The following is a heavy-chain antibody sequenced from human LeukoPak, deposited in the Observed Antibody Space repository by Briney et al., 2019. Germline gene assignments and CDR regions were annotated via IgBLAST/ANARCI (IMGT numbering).Heavy chain of an antibody. CDR1: GFTVSSNY. Sequence: GGSLRLSCAASGFTVSSNYMSWVRQAPGKGLEWVSVIYSGGSTYYADSVKGRFTISRDNSKNTLYLQMNSLRAEDTAVYYCATTIVGATYFDYWGQGTLVTVSS. J-gene: IGHJ4*02. CDR2: IYSGGST. V-gene: IGHV3-53*01. D-gene: IGHD1-26*01. CDR3: ATTIVGATYFDY.